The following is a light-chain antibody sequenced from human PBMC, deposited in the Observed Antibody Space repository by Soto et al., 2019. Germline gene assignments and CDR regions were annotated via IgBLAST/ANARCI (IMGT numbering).Light chain of an antibody. CDR3: QQYKNWPLT. CDR1: QRVNSN. V-gene: IGKV3D-15*01. J-gene: IGKJ4*01. Sequence: EIVMKQSPATLSVSPGERATLSCRASQRVNSNLAWYQQTPGQAPRLLIYGASTRATGIPARFSGSGSGTEFTLTSSSLQSEDFVVYYCQQYKNWPLTFGGGTKVEIK. CDR2: GAS.